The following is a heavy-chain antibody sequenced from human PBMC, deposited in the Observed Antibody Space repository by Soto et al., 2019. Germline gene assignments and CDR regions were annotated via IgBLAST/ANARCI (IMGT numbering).Heavy chain of an antibody. D-gene: IGHD3-22*01. CDR1: GGSISSGGYS. J-gene: IGHJ5*02. CDR3: ANHYRDYYDSSGYPRVGFDP. CDR2: IYHSGST. V-gene: IGHV4-30-2*01. Sequence: SETLSLTCAFSGGSISSGGYSWSWIRQPPGKGLEWIGYIYHSGSTYYDPSLKSRVTISVDRSKNQFSLKLSSVTAADTAVYYCANHYRDYYDSSGYPRVGFDPWGQGTLVTVSS.